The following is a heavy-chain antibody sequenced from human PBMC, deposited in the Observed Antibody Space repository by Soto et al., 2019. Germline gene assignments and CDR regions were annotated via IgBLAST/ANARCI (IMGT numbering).Heavy chain of an antibody. J-gene: IGHJ4*02. CDR2: IVVGSGNT. D-gene: IGHD6-13*01. CDR3: AADRRPGIATY. Sequence: SVKVSCKASGFTFTSSAMQLVRQARGQRLEWIGWIVVGSGNTNYAQKFQERVTITRDMSTSTAYMELSSLRSEDTAVYYCAADRRPGIATYWGQGTLVTVSS. V-gene: IGHV1-58*02. CDR1: GFTFTSSA.